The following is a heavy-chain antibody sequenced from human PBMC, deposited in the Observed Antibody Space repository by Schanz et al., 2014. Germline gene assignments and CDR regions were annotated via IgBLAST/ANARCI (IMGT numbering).Heavy chain of an antibody. CDR2: IRYDASNE. J-gene: IGHJ6*02. CDR1: RFAFSNCG. D-gene: IGHD3-16*01. CDR3: AKALKPYIASRNGLDV. V-gene: IGHV3-30*02. Sequence: QAQLVESGGGVVQPGGSLRLSCAASRFAFSNCGMHWVRQAPGKGLEWVAFIRYDASNEYYADSVKGRFTISRDNSKNTLYLQMNSLRPDDTAVYYCAKALKPYIASRNGLDVWGHGTTVXVSS.